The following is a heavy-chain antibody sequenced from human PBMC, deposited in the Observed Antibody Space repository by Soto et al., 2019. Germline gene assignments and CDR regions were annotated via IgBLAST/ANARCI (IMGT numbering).Heavy chain of an antibody. CDR3: ARDLDTKTRKAFDI. J-gene: IGHJ3*02. CDR2: ISAYNGNT. Sequence: GASVKVSCKASGYTFTSYGISWVRQAPGQGLEWMGWISAYNGNTNYAQKLQGRVTMTTDTSTSTAYMELRSLRSDDTAVYYCARDLDTKTRKAFDIWGQGTMVTVSS. CDR1: GYTFTSYG. V-gene: IGHV1-18*01. D-gene: IGHD5-18*01.